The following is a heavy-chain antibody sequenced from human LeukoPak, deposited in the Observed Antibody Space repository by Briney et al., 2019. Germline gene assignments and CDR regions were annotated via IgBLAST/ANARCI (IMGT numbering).Heavy chain of an antibody. CDR3: ARAYGEYSSSWYSPYYYAMDV. V-gene: IGHV4-59*01. D-gene: IGHD6-13*01. CDR1: GGSISSYY. Sequence: SETLSLTCTVSGGSISSYYWSWIRQPPGKGLEWIGYIYYSGSTNYNPSLKSRVTISVDTSKNQFSLKLSSVTAADTAVYYCARAYGEYSSSWYSPYYYAMDVWGQGTTVTVSS. J-gene: IGHJ6*02. CDR2: IYYSGST.